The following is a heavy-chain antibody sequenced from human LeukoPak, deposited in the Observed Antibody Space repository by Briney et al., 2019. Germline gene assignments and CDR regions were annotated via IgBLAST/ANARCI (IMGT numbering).Heavy chain of an antibody. CDR3: ARALAYGDYFDY. CDR2: ISGSDDNT. CDR1: GFTFNNYA. J-gene: IGHJ4*02. V-gene: IGHV3-23*01. Sequence: GGSLRLSCAASGFTFNNYAMSWVRQAPGKGLEWVSTISGSDDNTYYADSVKGRFTISRDNAKNSLYLQMNSLRAEDTAVYYWARALAYGDYFDYWGQGTLVTVSS. D-gene: IGHD4-17*01.